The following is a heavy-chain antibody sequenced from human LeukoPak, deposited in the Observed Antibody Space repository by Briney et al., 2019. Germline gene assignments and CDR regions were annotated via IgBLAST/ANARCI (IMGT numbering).Heavy chain of an antibody. V-gene: IGHV4-59*12. CDR1: GGSISSYY. J-gene: IGHJ4*02. Sequence: SETLSLTCTVSGGSISSYYWSWIRQPPGKGLEWIGYIHYSGSTNYNPSLKSRVTMSGDTSKNQFSLKLSSVTAADTAVYYCARDAYYYGSGSYFFDYWGQGTLVTVSS. CDR2: IHYSGST. CDR3: ARDAYYYGSGSYFFDY. D-gene: IGHD3-10*01.